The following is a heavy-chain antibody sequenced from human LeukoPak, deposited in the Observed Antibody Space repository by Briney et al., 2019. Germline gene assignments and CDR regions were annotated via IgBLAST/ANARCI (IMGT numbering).Heavy chain of an antibody. V-gene: IGHV3-73*01. CDR2: IRSKTDSFAT. J-gene: IGHJ4*02. CDR1: GFTLSDSA. Sequence: GGSLRLSCAASGFTLSDSAMHWVRQASGKGLEWVGRIRSKTDSFATEYAASVKGRFTISRDDSKNTVYLQLNSLKTEDTATYFCARHKDLDYGDRKLFDYWGLGTLVTVSS. CDR3: ARHKDLDYGDRKLFDY. D-gene: IGHD4/OR15-4a*01.